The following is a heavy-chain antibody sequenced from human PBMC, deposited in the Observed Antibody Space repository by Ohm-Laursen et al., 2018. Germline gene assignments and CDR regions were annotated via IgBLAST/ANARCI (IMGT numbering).Heavy chain of an antibody. Sequence: SLRLSCSGSGFTFSSYAMSWVRQAPGKGLEWVSAISGSGGSTYYADSVKGRFTISRDNSKNTLYLQMNSLRAEDTAVYYCASRDGPSGAFDIWGQGTMVTVSS. CDR2: ISGSGGST. CDR3: ASRDGPSGAFDI. CDR1: GFTFSSYA. V-gene: IGHV3-23*01. J-gene: IGHJ3*02. D-gene: IGHD5-24*01.